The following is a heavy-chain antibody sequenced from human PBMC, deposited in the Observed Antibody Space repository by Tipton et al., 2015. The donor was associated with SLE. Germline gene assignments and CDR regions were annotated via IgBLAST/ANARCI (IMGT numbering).Heavy chain of an antibody. D-gene: IGHD4-23*01. CDR2: IYYSGST. CDR1: GGSISSSSYY. V-gene: IGHV4-39*01. Sequence: TLSLTCTVSGGSISSSSYYWGWFRQPPGKGLEWIGSIYYSGSTYYNPSLKSRVTISVDTSKNQFSLKLNSVTAADTAVYYCATFYGGNPVAFDIWGQGTMVTVSS. CDR3: ATFYGGNPVAFDI. J-gene: IGHJ3*02.